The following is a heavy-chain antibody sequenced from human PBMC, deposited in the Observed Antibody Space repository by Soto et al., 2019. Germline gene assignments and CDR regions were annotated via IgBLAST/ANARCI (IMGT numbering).Heavy chain of an antibody. Sequence: EVQLLESGGGLVQPGGSLRLSCAASGFTFSTYAMSWVRQAPGEGLEWVSGIGGGTGATYNADSVKGRFIISRDNSKNTLYLQMNDLSVEDTAVYYCAKNAMSTVTRRGQYFDSWCQGTLVTVSS. D-gene: IGHD4-17*01. CDR1: GFTFSTYA. J-gene: IGHJ4*02. CDR2: IGGGTGAT. V-gene: IGHV3-23*01. CDR3: AKNAMSTVTRRGQYFDS.